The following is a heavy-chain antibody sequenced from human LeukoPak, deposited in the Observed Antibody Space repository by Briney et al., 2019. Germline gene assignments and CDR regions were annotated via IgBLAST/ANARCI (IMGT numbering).Heavy chain of an antibody. CDR2: IYYSGST. CDR3: ASTSVVVVAATYYYYYGMDV. D-gene: IGHD2-15*01. V-gene: IGHV4-39*01. CDR1: GGSISSSSYY. J-gene: IGHJ6*02. Sequence: SETLSLTCTVSGGSISSSSYYWGWIRPPPGKGLEWIGSIYYSGSTYYNPSLKRRVTISVDTSKTQFSLTLSSVTAADTAVYYCASTSVVVVAATYYYYYGMDVWGRGTTVTVSS.